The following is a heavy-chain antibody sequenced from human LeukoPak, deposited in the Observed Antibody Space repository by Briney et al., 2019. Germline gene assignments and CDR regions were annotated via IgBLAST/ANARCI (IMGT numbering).Heavy chain of an antibody. CDR3: ARSMITFGGVIVN. CDR1: GGTFSISD. J-gene: IGHJ4*02. CDR2: INTNTGNP. D-gene: IGHD3-16*02. Sequence: GASVKVSCKASGGTFSISDITWVRQAPGQGLEWMGWINTNTGNPTYAQGFTGRFVFSLDTSVSTAYLQISSLKAEDTAVYYCARSMITFGGVIVNWGQGTLVTVSS. V-gene: IGHV7-4-1*02.